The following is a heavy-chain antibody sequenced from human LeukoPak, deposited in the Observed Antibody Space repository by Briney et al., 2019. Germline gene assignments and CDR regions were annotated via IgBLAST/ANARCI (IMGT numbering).Heavy chain of an antibody. CDR3: TREAAAGIDY. V-gene: IGHV3-7*01. CDR2: IKQDGSEK. J-gene: IGHJ4*02. D-gene: IGHD6-13*01. Sequence: GGSLRLSCTASGFTFRPYWMSWVRQAPGKGREWVANIKQDGSEKYYLDSVKGRFTISRDNAKNSLYLQTNSLRAEDTAVYFCTREAAAGIDYWGQGTLVTASS. CDR1: GFTFRPYW.